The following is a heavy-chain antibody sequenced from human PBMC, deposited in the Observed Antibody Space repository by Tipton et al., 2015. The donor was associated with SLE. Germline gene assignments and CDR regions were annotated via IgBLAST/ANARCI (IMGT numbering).Heavy chain of an antibody. CDR2: IYYSGST. CDR3: ARTGTTWHWFDP. D-gene: IGHD4-11*01. CDR1: GGSISSGGYY. J-gene: IGHJ5*02. V-gene: IGHV4-31*03. Sequence: LRLSCTVSGGSISSGGYYWSWIRQHPGKGLEWIGYIYYSGSTCYNPSLKSRVTISVDTSKNQFSLKLSSVTAADTAVYYCARTGTTWHWFDPWGQGTLVTVSS.